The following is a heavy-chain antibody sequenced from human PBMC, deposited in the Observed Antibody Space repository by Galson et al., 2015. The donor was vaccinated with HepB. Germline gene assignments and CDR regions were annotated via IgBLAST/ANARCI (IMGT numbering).Heavy chain of an antibody. D-gene: IGHD2-2*02. Sequence: SLRLSCAVSGFAFRTYGMHWVRQAPGKGLEWVAAISHDGSNEHYAGSVKGRFTISRDNSRNTMYLQMNSLRIEDTAVYFCAKGGGCSSTSCYKAGGYYFDYWGQGTLVTVSS. CDR1: GFAFRTYG. CDR2: ISHDGSNE. CDR3: AKGGGCSSTSCYKAGGYYFDY. V-gene: IGHV3-30*18. J-gene: IGHJ4*02.